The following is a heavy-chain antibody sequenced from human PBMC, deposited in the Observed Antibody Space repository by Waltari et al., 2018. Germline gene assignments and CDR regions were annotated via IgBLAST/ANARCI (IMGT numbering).Heavy chain of an antibody. CDR1: GGSFSGYY. V-gene: IGHV4-34*01. CDR3: ASRTQDDFWSGYFPRFDY. CDR2: TNHRGST. Sequence: QVQLQQWGAGLLKPSETLSLTCAVYGGSFSGYYWSWIRQPPGKGLEWIGETNHRGSTNYNPSLKSHVTISVDTSTNQSSLKLSSVTAADTAVYYCASRTQDDFWSGYFPRFDYWGQGTLVTVSS. D-gene: IGHD3-3*01. J-gene: IGHJ4*02.